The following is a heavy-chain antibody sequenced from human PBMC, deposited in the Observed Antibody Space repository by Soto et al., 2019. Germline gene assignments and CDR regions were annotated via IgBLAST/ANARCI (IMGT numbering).Heavy chain of an antibody. Sequence: GGSLRLSCAASGFPVSNNYMSWVRQAPGKGLEGVSVIYSAGNTFYSDSVKGRFTISRENSKNTLYLQMSSLRAEDTAVYYCATPPGTNYWGQGTLVTVSS. V-gene: IGHV3-53*01. CDR1: GFPVSNNY. CDR2: IYSAGNT. J-gene: IGHJ4*02. CDR3: ATPPGTNY.